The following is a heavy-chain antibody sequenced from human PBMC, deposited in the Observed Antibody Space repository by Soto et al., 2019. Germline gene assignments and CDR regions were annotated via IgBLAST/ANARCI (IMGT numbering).Heavy chain of an antibody. CDR3: ARCSLVVVPAPGFDP. CDR1: GGSISSYY. Sequence: KPSETLSLTCTVSGGSISSYYWSWIRQPAGKGLEWIGRIYTSGTTYYNPSLKSRVTISVDTSKNQFSLKLSSVSAADTALYYCARCSLVVVPAPGFDPWGRGTLVTVSS. V-gene: IGHV4-4*07. CDR2: IYTSGTT. D-gene: IGHD2-2*01. J-gene: IGHJ5*02.